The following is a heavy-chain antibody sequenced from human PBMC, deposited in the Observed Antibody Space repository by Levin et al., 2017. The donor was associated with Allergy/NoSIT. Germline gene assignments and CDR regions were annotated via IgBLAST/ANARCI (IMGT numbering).Heavy chain of an antibody. V-gene: IGHV3-13*04. J-gene: IGHJ4*02. CDR3: ARGLRYSSSPIFDY. D-gene: IGHD6-13*01. CDR2: IGTAGDT. CDR1: GFTFSSYD. Sequence: GGSLRLSCAASGFTFSSYDMHWVRQATGKGLGWVSAIGTAGDTYYPGSVKGRFTISRENAKNSLYLQMNSLRAGDTAVYYCARGLRYSSSPIFDYWGQGTLVTVSS.